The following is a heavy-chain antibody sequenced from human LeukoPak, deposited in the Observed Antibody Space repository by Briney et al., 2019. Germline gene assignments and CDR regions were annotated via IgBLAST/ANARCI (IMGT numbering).Heavy chain of an antibody. CDR3: AGDSISVALFDL. CDR2: ITNSGSTI. CDR1: GFTFSSYA. D-gene: IGHD2/OR15-2a*01. J-gene: IGHJ5*02. Sequence: GGSLRLSCAASGFTFSSYAMNWVRQAPGKGPEWISHITNSGSTIYYADSVKGRFTISRDNAKNTLFLQMNSLRDEDSAVYYCAGDSISVALFDLWGRGSLTTVSS. V-gene: IGHV3-48*02.